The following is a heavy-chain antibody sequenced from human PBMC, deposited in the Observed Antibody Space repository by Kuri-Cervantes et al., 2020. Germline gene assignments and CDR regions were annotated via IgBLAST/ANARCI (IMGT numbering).Heavy chain of an antibody. J-gene: IGHJ4*02. Sequence: GESLKISCAASGFTFSIYALHWVRQAPGKGLEWVSYISSSSSTIYYADSVKGRFTISRDNAKNSLYLQMNSLRDEDTAVYYCAREQQLVLYYWGQGTLVTAPQ. V-gene: IGHV3-48*02. CDR2: ISSSSSTI. CDR3: AREQQLVLYY. CDR1: GFTFSIYA. D-gene: IGHD6-13*01.